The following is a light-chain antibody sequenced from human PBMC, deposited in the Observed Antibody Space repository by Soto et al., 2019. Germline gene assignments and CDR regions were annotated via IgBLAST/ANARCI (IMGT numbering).Light chain of an antibody. CDR1: SGDVGGYNY. J-gene: IGLJ1*01. V-gene: IGLV2-8*01. CDR2: EVS. Sequence: QSVLTQPPSTSVSPGQSVTISCTATSGDVGGYNYVSWYQQHPGKAPKLMIYEVSKRPSGVPDRFSGSKSGNAASLTVSVLQAEDEADYYCSSYVGKIGYVFGTGSHVTVL. CDR3: SSYVGKIGYV.